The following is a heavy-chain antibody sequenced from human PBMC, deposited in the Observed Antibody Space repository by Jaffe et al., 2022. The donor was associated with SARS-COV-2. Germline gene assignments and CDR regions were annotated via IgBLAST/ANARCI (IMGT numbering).Heavy chain of an antibody. D-gene: IGHD1-26*01. V-gene: IGHV3-49*04. CDR2: IRGRPYGGTT. CDR1: GFTFGDYA. Sequence: EVQLVESGGGFIQPGRSLRLSCTGSGFTFGDYAMSWVRQAPGKGLEWVGFIRGRPYGGTTEYAASVKGRFTISRDDSKSIAYLQMNSLKTEDTAVYYCNKWGATSYAYLDYWGQGTLVTVSS. CDR3: NKWGATSYAYLDY. J-gene: IGHJ4*02.